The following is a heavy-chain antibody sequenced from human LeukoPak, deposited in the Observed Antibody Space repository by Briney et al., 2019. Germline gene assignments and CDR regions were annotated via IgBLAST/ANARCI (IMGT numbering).Heavy chain of an antibody. CDR3: AKVGTMIVVIITREAFFDY. CDR1: GFTFSSYG. J-gene: IGHJ4*02. CDR2: ISYDGSNK. V-gene: IGHV3-30*18. Sequence: GGSLRLSCAASGFTFSSYGMHWVRQAPGKGLEWVAVISYDGSNKYYADSVKGRFTISRDNSKNTLYLQMNSLRAEDTAVYYCAKVGTMIVVIITREAFFDYWGQGTLVTVSS. D-gene: IGHD3-22*01.